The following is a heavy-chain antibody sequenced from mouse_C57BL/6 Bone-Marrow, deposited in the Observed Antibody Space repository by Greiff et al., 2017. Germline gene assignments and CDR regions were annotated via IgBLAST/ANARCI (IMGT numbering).Heavy chain of an antibody. CDR3: ARAWAY. CDR2: IDPSDSYT. V-gene: IGHV1-59*01. CDR1: GYTFTSYW. Sequence: QVQLQQPGAELVRPGTSVKLSCKASGYTFTSYWMHWVKQRPGQGLEWIGVIDPSDSYTNYNQKFKGKATLTVDTSSSTAYMQRSSLTSEDSAVYYCARAWAYRGQGILGTVSA. J-gene: IGHJ3*01.